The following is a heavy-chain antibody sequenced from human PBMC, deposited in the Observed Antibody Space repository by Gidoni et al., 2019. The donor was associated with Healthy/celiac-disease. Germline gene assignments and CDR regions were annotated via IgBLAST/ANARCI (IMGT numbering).Heavy chain of an antibody. CDR1: GGSISRGGYY. CDR3: ARDPGYDYYYGMDV. Sequence: QVQLQESGPGLVKPSQTLSLTCTVSGGSISRGGYYWSWIRQHPGKGLEWIGYIYYSGSTYYNPSLKSRVTISVDTSKNQFSLKLSSVTAADTAVYYCARDPGYDYYYGMDVWGQGTTVTVSS. J-gene: IGHJ6*02. V-gene: IGHV4-31*03. CDR2: IYYSGST.